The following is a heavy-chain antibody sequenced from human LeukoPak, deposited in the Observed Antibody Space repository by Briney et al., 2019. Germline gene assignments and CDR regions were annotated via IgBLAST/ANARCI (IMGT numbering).Heavy chain of an antibody. CDR2: ISSDGNKE. CDR1: GFSFSNYW. D-gene: IGHD6-25*01. V-gene: IGHV3-30-3*01. Sequence: GGSLRLSCAASGFSFSNYWMHWVRQAPDKGLDWVAEISSDGNKEFYADSVKGRFIISRDNSKNTVLLQMNSLRGEDTAVYYCVRDFSGKWSLEYWGQGTLVTVSS. J-gene: IGHJ4*02. CDR3: VRDFSGKWSLEY.